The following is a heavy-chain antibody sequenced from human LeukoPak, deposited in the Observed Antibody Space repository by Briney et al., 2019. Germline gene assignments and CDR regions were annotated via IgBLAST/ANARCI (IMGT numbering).Heavy chain of an antibody. Sequence: GGSLRLSCAASGFTFSSYAMSWVRQAPGKGLEWVSAISGSGGSTYYADSVKGRFTISRDNSKNTLYLQMNSLRAEDTAVYYCAKDNNRYCSSTSCYYMDVWGKGTTVTVSS. V-gene: IGHV3-23*01. J-gene: IGHJ6*03. CDR3: AKDNNRYCSSTSCYYMDV. CDR2: ISGSGGST. D-gene: IGHD2-2*01. CDR1: GFTFSSYA.